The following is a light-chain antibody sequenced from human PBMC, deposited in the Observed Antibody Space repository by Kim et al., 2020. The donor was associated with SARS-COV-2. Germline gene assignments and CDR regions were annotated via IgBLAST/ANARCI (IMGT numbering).Light chain of an antibody. CDR1: HNIINY. V-gene: IGKV1-33*01. J-gene: IGKJ2*01. CDR3: QQYGSLPYN. Sequence: DIRMTQSPTSLSASIGDRVTISCQASHNIINYLNWYQHKPGKGPKLLIYDASNLETGVSSRFGGSGSGTEFTFTINSLQPEDIATYYCQQYGSLPYNFGQGTKLEI. CDR2: DAS.